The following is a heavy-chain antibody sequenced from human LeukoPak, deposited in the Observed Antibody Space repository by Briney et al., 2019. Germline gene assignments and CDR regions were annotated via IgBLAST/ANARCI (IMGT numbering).Heavy chain of an antibody. J-gene: IGHJ4*02. D-gene: IGHD5-18*01. CDR3: AKEGGYNYGYLDS. Sequence: GGSLRLSXAVSGFSYSSYAMSWVRQAPGKGLEGVSTISVSGDTYYVDSVKGRFTISRDNSKNTLYLQMNSLRAEDTAVYYCAKEGGYNYGYLDSWGQGTLVTVSS. CDR2: ISVSGDT. CDR1: GFSYSSYA. V-gene: IGHV3-23*01.